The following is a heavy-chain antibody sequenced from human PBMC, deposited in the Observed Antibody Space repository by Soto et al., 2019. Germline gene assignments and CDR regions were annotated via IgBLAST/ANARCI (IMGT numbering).Heavy chain of an antibody. CDR1: GFTFSNAW. CDR3: TTETYYDILTGYYSRWDFDY. Sequence: PGGSLRLSCAASGFTFSNAWMSWVRQAPGKGLEWVGRIKSKTDGGTTDYAAPVKGRFTISRDDSKNTLYLQMNSLKTEDTAVYYCTTETYYDILTGYYSRWDFDYWGQGTLVTVSS. D-gene: IGHD3-9*01. V-gene: IGHV3-15*01. CDR2: IKSKTDGGTT. J-gene: IGHJ4*02.